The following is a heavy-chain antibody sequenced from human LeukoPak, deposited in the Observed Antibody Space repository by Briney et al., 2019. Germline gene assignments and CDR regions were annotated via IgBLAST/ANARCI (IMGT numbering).Heavy chain of an antibody. CDR3: ARDIGGSGFDY. CDR1: GFTFTGYY. D-gene: IGHD3-22*01. CDR2: INPNSGGT. Sequence: VASVKVSCKASGFTFTGYYMHWVRQAPGQGLEWMGWINPNSGGTNYAQKFQGRVTMTRDTSISIAYMELSRLRSDDTAVYYCARDIGGSGFDYWGQGTLVTVSS. J-gene: IGHJ4*02. V-gene: IGHV1-2*02.